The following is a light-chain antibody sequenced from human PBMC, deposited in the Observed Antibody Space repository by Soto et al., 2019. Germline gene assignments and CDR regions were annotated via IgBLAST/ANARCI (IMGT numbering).Light chain of an antibody. J-gene: IGLJ2*01. Sequence: SYELTQPRAVSLAPGQTATISCGGNNIGEKRVHWYQQKPGQAPVLVVSGDGDRPSGIPERFSGSNSGKTATLIIDRVEDGDEEDYQCQVWHGTSDFNVVFGGGT. V-gene: IGLV3-21*02. CDR3: QVWHGTSDFNVV. CDR2: GDG. CDR1: NIGEKR.